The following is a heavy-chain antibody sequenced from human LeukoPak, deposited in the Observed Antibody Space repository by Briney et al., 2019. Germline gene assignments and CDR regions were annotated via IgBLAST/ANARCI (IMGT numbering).Heavy chain of an antibody. D-gene: IGHD3-10*01. CDR2: IYSGGST. V-gene: IGHV3-53*01. J-gene: IGHJ3*02. CDR1: GFTDSSNY. Sequence: GGSLRLSCAASGFTDSSNYMSWVRQAPGKGLEWVSVIYSGGSTYYADPVKGRFTISRDNSENTLYLQMNSLRAEDTAVYYCARVLRTMVRGVIRAFDIWGQGTMVTVSS. CDR3: ARVLRTMVRGVIRAFDI.